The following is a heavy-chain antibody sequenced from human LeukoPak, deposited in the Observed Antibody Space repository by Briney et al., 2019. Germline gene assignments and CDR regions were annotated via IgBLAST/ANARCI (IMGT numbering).Heavy chain of an antibody. CDR2: ISYDGSNK. CDR1: GFTFSSYG. D-gene: IGHD6-13*01. CDR3: AKDQTRVSHAFDI. Sequence: GRSLRLSCAASGFTFSSYGMHWVRQAPGKGLEWVAVISYDGSNKYYADSVKGRFTISRDNSKNTLYLQMNSLRAEDTAVYYCAKDQTRVSHAFDIWGQGTMVTVSS. J-gene: IGHJ3*02. V-gene: IGHV3-30*18.